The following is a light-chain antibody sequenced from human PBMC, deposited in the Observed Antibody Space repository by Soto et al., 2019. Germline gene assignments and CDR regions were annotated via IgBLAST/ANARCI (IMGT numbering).Light chain of an antibody. CDR1: SSDVGGYNH. V-gene: IGLV2-14*01. J-gene: IGLJ3*02. CDR3: SSYTSSSTLEV. Sequence: QSALTQPASVSGSPGQSITISCTGTSSDVGGYNHVSWYQQHPGKAPKLMIYEVSNRPSGVSNRFSGSKSGTTASLTISGLPAEYEADYYCSSYTSSSTLEVFGGGTKLTVL. CDR2: EVS.